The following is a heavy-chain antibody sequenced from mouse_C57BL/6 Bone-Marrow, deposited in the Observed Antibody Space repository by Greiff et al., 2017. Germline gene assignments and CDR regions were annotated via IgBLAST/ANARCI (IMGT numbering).Heavy chain of an antibody. CDR2: INPSNGGT. J-gene: IGHJ3*01. V-gene: IGHV1-53*01. D-gene: IGHD2-3*01. CDR3: AVLGYEFLAY. CDR1: GYTFTSYW. Sequence: QVQLQQPGTGLVKPGASVKLSCKASGYTFTSYWMHWVKQRPGQGLEWIGNINPSNGGTNYNEKFKSKATLTVDNSSSTAYMQLGSLTSEDSAVYYWAVLGYEFLAYWGQGTLVTVSA.